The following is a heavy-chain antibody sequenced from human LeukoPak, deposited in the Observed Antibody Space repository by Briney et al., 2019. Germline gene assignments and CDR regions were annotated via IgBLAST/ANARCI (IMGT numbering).Heavy chain of an antibody. D-gene: IGHD3-10*01. V-gene: IGHV3-21*01. CDR1: GFTFSSYS. Sequence: GGSLRLSCAASGFTFSSYSMNWVRRAPGKGLEWVSSISSSSYIYYADSVKGRFTISRDNAKNSLYLQMNSLSAEDTAVYYCAREDDDYYGSGSYPDYWGQGTLVTVSS. J-gene: IGHJ4*02. CDR3: AREDDDYYGSGSYPDY. CDR2: ISSSSYI.